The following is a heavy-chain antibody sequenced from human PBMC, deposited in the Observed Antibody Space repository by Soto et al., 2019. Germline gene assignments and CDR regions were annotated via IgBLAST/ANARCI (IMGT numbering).Heavy chain of an antibody. CDR3: AKGGRCSTSCFSPHYYYYGMDV. V-gene: IGHV3-23*01. CDR2: ISGSGGST. J-gene: IGHJ6*02. CDR1: GFTFSSYA. D-gene: IGHD2-2*01. Sequence: GGSLRLSCAASGFTFSSYAMSWVRQAPGKGLEWVSAISGSGGSTYYADSVKGRFTISRDNSKNTLYLQMNSLRAEDTAVYYCAKGGRCSTSCFSPHYYYYGMDVWGQGTTVTVSS.